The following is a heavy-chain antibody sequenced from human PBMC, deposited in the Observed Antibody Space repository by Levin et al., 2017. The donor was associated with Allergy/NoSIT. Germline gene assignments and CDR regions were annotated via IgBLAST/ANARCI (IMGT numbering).Heavy chain of an antibody. J-gene: IGHJ4*02. CDR2: ISGSGSPI. D-gene: IGHD3-16*01. CDR1: GFTFSSYS. CDR3: ARDRDYGFDY. Sequence: GESLKISCAASGFTFSSYSMNWVRQAPGKGLEWVSYISGSGSPIKYADSVKGRFTISRDNAKNSLYLQMNSLRDEDTAVYYCARDRDYGFDYWGQGTLVTVSS. V-gene: IGHV3-48*02.